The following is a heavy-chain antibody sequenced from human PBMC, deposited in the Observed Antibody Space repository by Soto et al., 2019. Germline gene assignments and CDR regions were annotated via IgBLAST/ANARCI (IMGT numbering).Heavy chain of an antibody. CDR2: IYYSGST. V-gene: IGHV4-31*03. Sequence: PSETLSLTCTVSGGSISSGGYYWSWIRQHPGKGLEWIGYIYYSGSTYYNPSLKSRVTISVDTSKNQFSLKLSSVTAADTAVYYCARASAGITGTTQTLDYWGQGTLVTVSS. CDR3: ARASAGITGTTQTLDY. CDR1: GGSISSGGYY. J-gene: IGHJ4*02. D-gene: IGHD1-1*01.